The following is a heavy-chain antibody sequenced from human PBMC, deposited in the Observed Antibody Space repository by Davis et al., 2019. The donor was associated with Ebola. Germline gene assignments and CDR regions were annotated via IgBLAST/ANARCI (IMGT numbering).Heavy chain of an antibody. J-gene: IGHJ6*02. Sequence: PSETLSLTCTVSGGSISSYYWSWIRQPAGKGLEWIGRIYTSGSTNYNPSLKSRVTMSVDTSKNQFSLKLSSVTAADTAVYYCAGPGGLGPSDYYYYGMDVWGQGTTVTVSS. V-gene: IGHV4-4*07. D-gene: IGHD3-16*01. CDR3: AGPGGLGPSDYYYYGMDV. CDR2: IYTSGST. CDR1: GGSISSYY.